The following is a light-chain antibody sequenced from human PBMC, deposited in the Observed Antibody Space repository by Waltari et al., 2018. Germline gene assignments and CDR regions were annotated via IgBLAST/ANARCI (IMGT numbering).Light chain of an antibody. V-gene: IGLV2-11*01. CDR1: RRPIGGYKY. Sequence: QSALPQPRSVSGSPGQSSTLPCTGTRRPIGGYKYVSCYQQHPAKAPRLLIYDVDKRPSGVPDRFSGSKAGNTASLTISGLQTDDDADYYCCSYAGRYTSVFGRGTRVTVL. CDR2: DVD. J-gene: IGLJ2*01. CDR3: CSYAGRYTSV.